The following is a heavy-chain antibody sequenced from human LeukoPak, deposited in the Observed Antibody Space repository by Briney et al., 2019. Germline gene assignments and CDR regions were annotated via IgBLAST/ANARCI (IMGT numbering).Heavy chain of an antibody. V-gene: IGHV4-59*01. D-gene: IGHD4/OR15-4a*01. CDR1: GVSISSYY. CDR3: ARGHGAGWFDP. J-gene: IGHJ5*02. CDR2: IYYSGST. Sequence: SETLSLTCTVSGVSISSYYWSWIRQPPGKGLEWIGYIYYSGSTNYNPSLKSRVTISVDTSENQFSLKLSSVTAADTAVYYCARGHGAGWFDPWGQGTLVTVSS.